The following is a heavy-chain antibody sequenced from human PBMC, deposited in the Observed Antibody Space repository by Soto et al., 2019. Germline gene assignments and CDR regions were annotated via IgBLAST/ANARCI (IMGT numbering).Heavy chain of an antibody. CDR3: ARHLVGSTRGNFDY. D-gene: IGHD2-2*01. CDR1: GYSFTSYW. Sequence: GESLKISCKTSGYSFTSYWIGWVRQMPGKGMEWMGNIYPYDSDTRYSPSFQGQVTISADTSITTAYLQWSGLRASDTAMYFCARHLVGSTRGNFDYWGQGALVTVSS. J-gene: IGHJ4*01. CDR2: IYPYDSDT. V-gene: IGHV5-51*01.